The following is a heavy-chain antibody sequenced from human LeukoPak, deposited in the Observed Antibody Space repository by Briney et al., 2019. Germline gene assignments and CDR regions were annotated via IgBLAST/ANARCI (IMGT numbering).Heavy chain of an antibody. CDR2: INSGSSHR. D-gene: IGHD6-19*01. CDR3: AREEVTYSSVTTCYSGIDY. V-gene: IGHV3-21*01. Sequence: GGSLRLSCAASGFTFNGYSMAWVRLAPGKGLEWVSSINSGSSHRIYADSVRGRFTISRDNAKNSLYLQMNSLRAEDTAVYYCAREEVTYSSVTTCYSGIDYWGQGTLVTVSS. CDR1: GFTFNGYS. J-gene: IGHJ4*02.